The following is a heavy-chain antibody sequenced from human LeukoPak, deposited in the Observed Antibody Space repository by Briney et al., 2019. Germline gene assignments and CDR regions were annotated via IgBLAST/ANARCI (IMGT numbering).Heavy chain of an antibody. CDR1: GGSISSYY. D-gene: IGHD3-22*01. CDR2: IYYSGST. CDR3: ARDLRDYYDSSGYHGAFDI. J-gene: IGHJ3*02. V-gene: IGHV4-59*12. Sequence: SETLSLTCTVSGGSISSYYWSWIRQPPGKGLEWIGYIYYSGSTNYNPSLKSRVTISVDTPKNQLSLKLSSVTAADTAVYYCARDLRDYYDSSGYHGAFDIWGQGTMVTVSS.